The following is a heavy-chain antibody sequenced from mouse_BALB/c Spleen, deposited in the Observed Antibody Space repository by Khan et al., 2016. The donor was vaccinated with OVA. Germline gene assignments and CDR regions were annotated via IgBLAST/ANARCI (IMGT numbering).Heavy chain of an antibody. Sequence: QVQLKESGPGLVQPSQSLSITCTVSDFSLTNYSVHWVRQSPGKGLEWLGVIWSAGSTDYNAAFISRLTIRKDNSRSQVFFKMNSLQPNDTAKYYCARRGYDYGRGALFAYWGQGTLVTVSA. J-gene: IGHJ3*01. D-gene: IGHD2-4*01. CDR1: DFSLTNYS. CDR3: ARRGYDYGRGALFAY. V-gene: IGHV2-2*02. CDR2: IWSAGST.